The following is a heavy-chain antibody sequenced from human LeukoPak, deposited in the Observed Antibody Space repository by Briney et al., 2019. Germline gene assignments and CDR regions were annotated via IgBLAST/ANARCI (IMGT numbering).Heavy chain of an antibody. V-gene: IGHV1-18*01. CDR1: GGTFSSYA. J-gene: IGHJ3*02. D-gene: IGHD3-10*01. CDR2: ISAYNGNT. CDR3: ARVGTYYYGSGSYPAFDI. Sequence: GASVKVSCKASGGTFSSYAISWVRQAPGQGLEWMGWISAYNGNTNYAQKLQGRVTMTTDTSTSTAYMELRSLRSDDTAVYYCARVGTYYYGSGSYPAFDIWGQGTMVTVSS.